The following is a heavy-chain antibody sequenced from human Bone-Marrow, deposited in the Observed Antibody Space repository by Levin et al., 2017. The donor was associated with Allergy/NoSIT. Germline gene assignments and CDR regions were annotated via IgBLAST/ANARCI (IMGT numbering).Heavy chain of an antibody. CDR2: ISYDGSNK. Sequence: PGGSLRLSCAASGFTFSSYGMHWVRQAPGKGLEWVAVISYDGSNKYYADSVKGRFTISRDNSKNTLYLQMNSLRAEDTAVYYCAKETNVDIVATIRYFDLWGRGTLVTVSS. J-gene: IGHJ2*01. D-gene: IGHD5-12*01. CDR1: GFTFSSYG. V-gene: IGHV3-30*18. CDR3: AKETNVDIVATIRYFDL.